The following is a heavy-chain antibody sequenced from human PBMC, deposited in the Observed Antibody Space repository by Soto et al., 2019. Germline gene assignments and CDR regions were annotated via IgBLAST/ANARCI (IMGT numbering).Heavy chain of an antibody. J-gene: IGHJ4*02. V-gene: IGHV4-59*08. Sequence: SDTLSLTFTVSGGSVSSYYGIWIRPSPGKGLEWIGFIYYSGSTKYKPSLKSRVTISVDTSKNQFSLKVSSATAADTAVYYCARHSNRNYGLYYFEYWGLGALVTVSS. D-gene: IGHD4-4*01. CDR3: ARHSNRNYGLYYFEY. CDR1: GGSVSSYY. CDR2: IYYSGST.